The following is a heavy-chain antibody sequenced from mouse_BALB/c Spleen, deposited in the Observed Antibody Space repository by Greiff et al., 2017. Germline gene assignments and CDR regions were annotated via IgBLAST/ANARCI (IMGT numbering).Heavy chain of an antibody. CDR3: ARDEYDGDY. CDR1: GFTFSSYA. V-gene: IGHV5-6-5*01. CDR2: ISSGGST. Sequence: DVKLVESGGGLVKPGGSLKLSCAASGFTFSSYAMSWVRQTPEKRLEWVASISSGGSTYYPDSVKGRFTISRDNARNIPYLQMSSLRSEDTAMYYCARDEYDGDYWGQGTTLTVSS. J-gene: IGHJ2*01. D-gene: IGHD2-4*01.